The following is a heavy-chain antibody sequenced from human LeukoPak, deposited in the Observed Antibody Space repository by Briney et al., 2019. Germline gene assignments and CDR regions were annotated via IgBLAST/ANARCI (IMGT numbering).Heavy chain of an antibody. D-gene: IGHD6-19*01. CDR2: IGTAGDT. Sequence: GGSLRLSCAASGFTISSYDMHWVRQATGKGLEWVSAIGTAGDTYYPGSVKGRFTISRENAKNSLYLQMNSLRAGDTAVYYCARGLYSSGWYYFDYWGQGTLVTVSS. J-gene: IGHJ4*02. V-gene: IGHV3-13*01. CDR1: GFTISSYD. CDR3: ARGLYSSGWYYFDY.